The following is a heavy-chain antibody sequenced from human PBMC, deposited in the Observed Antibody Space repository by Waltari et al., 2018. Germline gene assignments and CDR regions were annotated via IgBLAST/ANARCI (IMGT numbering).Heavy chain of an antibody. CDR1: GTTSTASY. J-gene: IGHJ4*02. D-gene: IGHD1-26*01. CDR2: VDPEDGET. CDR3: ATGMASGSYPEGHY. V-gene: IGHV1-69-2*01. Sequence: EVQLVQSGAEVKKPGATGKNSCKVSGTTSTASYITWRQQAPGKELEWMGLVDPEDGETIYAEKFQGRVTITADTSTDTAYMELSSLRSEDTAVYYCATGMASGSYPEGHYWGQGTLVTVSS.